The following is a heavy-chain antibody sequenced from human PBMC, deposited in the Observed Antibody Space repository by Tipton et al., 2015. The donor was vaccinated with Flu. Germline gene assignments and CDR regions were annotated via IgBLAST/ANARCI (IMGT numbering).Heavy chain of an antibody. J-gene: IGHJ1*01. V-gene: IGHV4-4*07. Sequence: LRLSCTVSGGSITGYYWSWIRQPAGKGLEWIGRIYARVSTNYNPSLKSRVTMSADTSKNQFSLKLTSVTAADTAVYYCAREGESFQFDIWGQGSLVTVSS. CDR3: AREGESFQFDI. CDR2: IYARVST. CDR1: GGSITGYY. D-gene: IGHD3-9*01.